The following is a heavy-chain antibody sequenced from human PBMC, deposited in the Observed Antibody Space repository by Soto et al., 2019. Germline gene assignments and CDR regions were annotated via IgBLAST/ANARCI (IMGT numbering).Heavy chain of an antibody. V-gene: IGHV3-53*01. CDR2: VYSGGST. Sequence: PGGSLRLSCAASGFTVSSNYMSWVRQAPGKGLEWVSVVYSGGSTYYADSVKGRFTISRDNSKNTLYLQMNSLRAEDTAVYYCAREDYSSSSPSGEAFDSWGQGTPATVSS. J-gene: IGHJ4*02. CDR1: GFTVSSNY. D-gene: IGHD6-6*01. CDR3: AREDYSSSSPSGEAFDS.